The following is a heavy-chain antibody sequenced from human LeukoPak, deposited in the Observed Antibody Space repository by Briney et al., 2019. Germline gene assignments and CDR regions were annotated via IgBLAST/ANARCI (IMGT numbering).Heavy chain of an antibody. V-gene: IGHV3-30*04. J-gene: IGHJ5*02. D-gene: IGHD6-6*01. Sequence: GGSLRLSCAASGFTFSSYAMHWVRQAPGKGLEWVAVISYDGSNKYYADSVKGRFTISRDNSENTLYLQMNSLRAEDTAVYYCARDRSPIAARPGHGFDPWGQGTLVTVSS. CDR1: GFTFSSYA. CDR3: ARDRSPIAARPGHGFDP. CDR2: ISYDGSNK.